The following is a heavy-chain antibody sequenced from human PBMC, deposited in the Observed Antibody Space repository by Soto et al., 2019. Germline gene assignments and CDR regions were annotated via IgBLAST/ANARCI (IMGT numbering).Heavy chain of an antibody. CDR3: ARVKYSPPYYYYYGMDV. D-gene: IGHD5-18*01. CDR2: FDPEDGET. CDR1: GYPLTELS. V-gene: IGHV1-24*01. Sequence: ASVKVSCKVSGYPLTELSIHWVRQAPGKGLEWMGGFDPEDGETIYAQKFQGRVTMTEDTSTDTAYMELSSLRSEDAAVYYCARVKYSPPYYYYYGMDVWGQGTTVTVAS. J-gene: IGHJ6*02.